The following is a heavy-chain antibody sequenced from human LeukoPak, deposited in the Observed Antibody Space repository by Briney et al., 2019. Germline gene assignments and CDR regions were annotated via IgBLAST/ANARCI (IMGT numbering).Heavy chain of an antibody. J-gene: IGHJ6*02. Sequence: GGSLRLSCAASGFTFSNAWMSWVRQAPGKGLEWVGRVKSKTDGGTTDYAAPVKGRFTISRDDSKNTLYLQMNSLKTEDTAVYYCTTASKTPNNYYYYGMDVWGQGTTVTVSS. CDR2: VKSKTDGGTT. D-gene: IGHD1/OR15-1a*01. CDR1: GFTFSNAW. CDR3: TTASKTPNNYYYYGMDV. V-gene: IGHV3-15*01.